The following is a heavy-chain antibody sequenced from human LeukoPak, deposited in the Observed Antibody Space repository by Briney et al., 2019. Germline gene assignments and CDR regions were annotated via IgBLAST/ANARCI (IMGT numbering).Heavy chain of an antibody. D-gene: IGHD4-17*01. V-gene: IGHV1-69*13. CDR1: GGTFSSYA. CDR3: ARNPPYGAPDY. J-gene: IGHJ4*02. Sequence: GASVKVSCKASGGTFSSYAISWVRQAPGQGLEWMGGIIPIFGTANYAQKFQGRVTITADESTSTAYMELSSLRSEDTAVHYCARNPPYGAPDYWGQGTLVTVSS. CDR2: IIPIFGTA.